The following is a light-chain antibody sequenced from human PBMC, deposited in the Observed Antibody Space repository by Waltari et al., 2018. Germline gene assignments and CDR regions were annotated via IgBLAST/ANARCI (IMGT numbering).Light chain of an antibody. CDR1: QSISNF. CDR2: HAS. J-gene: IGKJ4*01. Sequence: EIVFTQSPATLSLSPGERATHSCRASQSISNFLAWYQQKPGQAPRLLIYHASNRATGIPARFSGRGSGTDFTLTISSLEPGDSAVYYCQQRANWPPLTFGGGTRVEI. CDR3: QQRANWPPLT. V-gene: IGKV3-11*01.